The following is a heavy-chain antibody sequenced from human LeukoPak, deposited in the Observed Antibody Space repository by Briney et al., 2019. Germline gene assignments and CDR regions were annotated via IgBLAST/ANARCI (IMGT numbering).Heavy chain of an antibody. CDR3: AREDDTAAFDI. CDR2: IKQDGSEK. D-gene: IGHD3-9*01. Sequence: PGGSLRLSCAVSGFTFSSFWMTWVRQAPGQGLEWVANIKQDGSEKYYVDSVKGRFTISRDNAKSSLYLQMDSLRAEDTAVYYCAREDDTAAFDIWGQGTMVTVSS. CDR1: GFTFSSFW. V-gene: IGHV3-7*01. J-gene: IGHJ3*02.